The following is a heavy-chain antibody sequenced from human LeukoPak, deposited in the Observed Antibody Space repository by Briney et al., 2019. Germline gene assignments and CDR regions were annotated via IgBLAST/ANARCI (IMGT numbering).Heavy chain of an antibody. V-gene: IGHV3-21*01. CDR2: ISSSSSYI. CDR3: AKPLTGGGSWPPFDS. D-gene: IGHD2-15*01. Sequence: GGSLRLSCAASGFTFSSYSMNWVRQAPGKGLEWVSSISSSSSYIYYADSVKGRFTISRDNAKNSLYLQMNSLRAEDTAVYYCAKPLTGGGSWPPFDSWGQGTLVTVSS. J-gene: IGHJ4*02. CDR1: GFTFSSYS.